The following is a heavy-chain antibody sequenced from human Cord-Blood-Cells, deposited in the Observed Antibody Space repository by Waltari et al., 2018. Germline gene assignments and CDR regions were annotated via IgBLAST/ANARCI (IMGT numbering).Heavy chain of an antibody. CDR3: ARSYSSTIRGVRGYYYYGMDV. CDR1: GDSVSSNSAA. J-gene: IGHJ6*02. V-gene: IGHV6-1*01. D-gene: IGHD6-13*01. CDR2: TYYRSKWYN. Sequence: QVQLQQSGPGLVKPSQTLSLTCAISGDSVSSNSAAWNWIRQSPSRGLEWLGRTYYRSKWYNDYAVSVKSRITINPDTAKNQFSLQLNSVTPEDTAVYYCARSYSSTIRGVRGYYYYGMDVWGQGTTVTVSS.